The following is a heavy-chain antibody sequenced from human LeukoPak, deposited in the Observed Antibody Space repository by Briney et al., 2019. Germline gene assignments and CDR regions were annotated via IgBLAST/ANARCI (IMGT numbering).Heavy chain of an antibody. CDR2: ISGSGGST. CDR3: AKRRIAAAGSDF. J-gene: IGHJ4*02. CDR1: GFTFGDYA. V-gene: IGHV3-23*01. D-gene: IGHD6-13*01. Sequence: GGSLRLSCTASGFTFGDYAMSWVRQAPGKGLEWVSAISGSGGSTYYADSVKGRFTISRDNSKNTLYLQMNSLRAEDTAVYYCAKRRIAAAGSDFWGQGTLVTVSS.